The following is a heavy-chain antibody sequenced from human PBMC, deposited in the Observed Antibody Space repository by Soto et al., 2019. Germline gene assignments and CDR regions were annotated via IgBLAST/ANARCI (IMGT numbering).Heavy chain of an antibody. CDR3: ARWGYYDSSGFLD. D-gene: IGHD3-22*01. V-gene: IGHV4-31*03. Sequence: SETLSLTCTVSGGSISSGGYYWSWIRQHPGKGLEWIGYIYYSGSTYYNPSLKSRVTISVDTSKNQFSLKLSSVTAADTAVYYCARWGYYDSSGFLDWGQGTLVTVS. J-gene: IGHJ4*02. CDR2: IYYSGST. CDR1: GGSISSGGYY.